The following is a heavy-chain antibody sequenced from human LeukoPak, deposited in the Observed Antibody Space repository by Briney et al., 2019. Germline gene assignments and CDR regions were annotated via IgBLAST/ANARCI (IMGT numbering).Heavy chain of an antibody. J-gene: IGHJ4*02. CDR1: GFTFDNYA. Sequence: GGSLRLSCAASGFTFDNYAMSWVRQAPGKGLEWVSAISGSGGGTYYADSVTGRFTISRDNSKNTLYLQMSSLRAEDTAVYYCAKGAGYSGHDLSSYFDYWGQGTLVTVSS. CDR2: ISGSGGGT. CDR3: AKGAGYSGHDLSSYFDY. V-gene: IGHV3-23*01. D-gene: IGHD5-12*01.